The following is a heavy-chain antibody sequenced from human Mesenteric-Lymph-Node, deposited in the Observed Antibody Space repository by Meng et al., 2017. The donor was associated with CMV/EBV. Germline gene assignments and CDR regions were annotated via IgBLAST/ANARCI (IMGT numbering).Heavy chain of an antibody. D-gene: IGHD3-9*01. CDR1: GGSFSCVD. CDR3: ARGSSYDILTGYFDY. V-gene: IGHV4-34*01. Sequence: WGARCVNASGGLVVHLPGQGGSFSCVDGDLYLQSQEEGLEVNGENKHRGSTTYNPTLTSRIIISVDTSTNQISLNISSVAAADTAVYYCARGSSYDILTGYFDYWGQGALVTVFS. J-gene: IGHJ4*02. CDR2: NKHRGST.